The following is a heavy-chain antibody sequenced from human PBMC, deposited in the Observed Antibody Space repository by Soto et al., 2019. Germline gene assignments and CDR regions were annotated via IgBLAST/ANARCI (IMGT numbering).Heavy chain of an antibody. D-gene: IGHD3-10*01. J-gene: IGHJ4*02. CDR3: AKKVNSGPGSQYFDY. V-gene: IGHV3-23*01. CDR1: GFTFSSYS. CDR2: FRSGGDDGTT. Sequence: WGSLRLWCVASGFTFSSYSMSWFRQAPGKGLEWVSGFRSGGDDGTTYYADSVKGRFTISRDNSKNTLFLQMNSLRAEDTAIYYCAKKVNSGPGSQYFDYWGQGTLVTVS.